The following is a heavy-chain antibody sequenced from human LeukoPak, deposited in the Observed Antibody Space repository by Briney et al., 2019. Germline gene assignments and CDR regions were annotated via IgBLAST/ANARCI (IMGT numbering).Heavy chain of an antibody. J-gene: IGHJ4*02. V-gene: IGHV5-51*01. CDR3: ARGDDYFDY. CDR1: GYRFTDYW. Sequence: GESLKISCKGPGYRFTDYWIAWVRQMPGKGLEWMGIIYPGDSDSRYSPSFQGQVTISADKSISAAYLQWSSLKASDTAMYYCARGDDYFDYWGQGTLVTVSS. CDR2: IYPGDSDS. D-gene: IGHD2-21*01.